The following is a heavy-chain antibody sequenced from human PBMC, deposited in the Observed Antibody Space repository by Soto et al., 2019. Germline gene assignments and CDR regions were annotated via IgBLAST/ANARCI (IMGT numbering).Heavy chain of an antibody. CDR2: ITGGSGFT. D-gene: IGHD1-26*01. V-gene: IGHV3-23*01. CDR1: GFTFSTFA. Sequence: GGSLRLSCAASGFTFSTFALNWVRQAPGKGLEWVSGITGGSGFTFYADSVKGRFTISRDDSENTLFLQMSSLRAEDTAKYYCAKSGPTNYFDFWGQGTLVTVSS. CDR3: AKSGPTNYFDF. J-gene: IGHJ4*02.